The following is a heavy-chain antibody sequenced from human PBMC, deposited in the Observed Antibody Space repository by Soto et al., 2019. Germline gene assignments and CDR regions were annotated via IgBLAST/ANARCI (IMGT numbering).Heavy chain of an antibody. CDR1: GYTFTNYG. V-gene: IGHV1-18*01. Sequence: QVQLVQSGAEVKRPGTSVKVTCKVSGYTFTNYGINWVRQAPGQGLEWVGWFNPANRNTNYAQKFQDRVSMTTDTSTNTAYMELRGLRSDDTAVYYCARVRFGDPFDFWGQGTLVTVSS. CDR2: FNPANRNT. J-gene: IGHJ4*02. D-gene: IGHD2-21*02. CDR3: ARVRFGDPFDF.